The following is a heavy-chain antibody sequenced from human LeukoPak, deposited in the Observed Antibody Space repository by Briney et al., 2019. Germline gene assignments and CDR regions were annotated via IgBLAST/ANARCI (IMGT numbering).Heavy chain of an antibody. Sequence: AGGSLRLSCAASGFTFDDYAMHWVRQAPGKGLEWVSGISWNSGSIGYADSAKGRFTISRDNSKNTLYLQMNSLRADDTAVYYCAMKAVPRPRLYDAFNFWGQGTVVTVSS. CDR3: AMKAVPRPRLYDAFNF. J-gene: IGHJ3*01. V-gene: IGHV3-9*01. D-gene: IGHD2-2*02. CDR2: ISWNSGSI. CDR1: GFTFDDYA.